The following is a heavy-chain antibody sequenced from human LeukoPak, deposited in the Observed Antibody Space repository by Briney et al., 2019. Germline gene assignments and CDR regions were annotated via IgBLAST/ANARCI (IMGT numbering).Heavy chain of an antibody. CDR1: GGSISSYY. V-gene: IGHV4-4*07. Sequence: SSETLSLTCTVSGGSISSYYWSWIRQPAGKGLEWIGRIYTSGSTNCNPSLKSRVTMSVDTSKNQFSLKLSSVTAADTAVYYCARGHSSSWYINWFDPWGQGTLVTVSS. CDR2: IYTSGST. CDR3: ARGHSSSWYINWFDP. J-gene: IGHJ5*02. D-gene: IGHD6-13*01.